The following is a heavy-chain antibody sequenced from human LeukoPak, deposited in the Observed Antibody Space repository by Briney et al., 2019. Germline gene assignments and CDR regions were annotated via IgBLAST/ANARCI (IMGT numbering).Heavy chain of an antibody. V-gene: IGHV1-69*05. J-gene: IGHJ3*02. CDR2: IIPIFGTA. CDR3: ARGWESDSSGYYPPDAFDI. D-gene: IGHD3-22*01. CDR1: RATFSSYA. Sequence: SVKLSCKASRATFSSYAISWVRQAPGQGLEWMGGIIPIFGTANYAQKFQGRVTITTDESTSTAYMELSSLRSEDTAVYYCARGWESDSSGYYPPDAFDIWGQGTMVTVSS.